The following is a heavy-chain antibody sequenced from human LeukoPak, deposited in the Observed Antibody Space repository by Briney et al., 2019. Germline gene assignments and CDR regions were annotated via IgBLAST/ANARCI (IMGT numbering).Heavy chain of an antibody. J-gene: IGHJ4*02. Sequence: SETLSLTCTVSGGSISSYYWSWIRQPPGKGLEWIGYIYYSGSTNYNPSLKSRVTISVDTSKNQFSLKLSSVTAADTAVYYCARHAAYCSSTSCYGFDYWGQGTLVTVSS. CDR2: IYYSGST. CDR1: GGSISSYY. CDR3: ARHAAYCSSTSCYGFDY. V-gene: IGHV4-59*08. D-gene: IGHD2-2*01.